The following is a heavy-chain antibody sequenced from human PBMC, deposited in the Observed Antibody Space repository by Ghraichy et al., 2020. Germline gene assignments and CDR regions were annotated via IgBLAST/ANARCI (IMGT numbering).Heavy chain of an antibody. CDR3: ARTGPIQLWLIRYYYGMDV. Sequence: SETLSLTCAVYGGSFSGYYWSWIRQPPGKGLEWIGEINHSGSTNYNPSLKSRVTISVDTSKNQFSLKLSSVTAADTAVYYCARTGPIQLWLIRYYYGMDVWGQGTTVTVSS. J-gene: IGHJ6*02. V-gene: IGHV4-34*01. D-gene: IGHD5-18*01. CDR1: GGSFSGYY. CDR2: INHSGST.